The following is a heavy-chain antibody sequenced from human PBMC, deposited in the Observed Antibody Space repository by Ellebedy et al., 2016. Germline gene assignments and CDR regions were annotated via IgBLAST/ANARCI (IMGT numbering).Heavy chain of an antibody. J-gene: IGHJ6*02. CDR2: FDPEDGET. CDR3: ARELERPSYYGMDV. CDR1: GYTLTELS. Sequence: ASVKVSCXVSGYTLTELSMHWVRQAPGKGLEWMGGFDPEDGETIYAQKFQGRVTMTEDTSTDTAYMELNSLRAEDTAVYYCARELERPSYYGMDVWGQGTTVTVSS. V-gene: IGHV1-24*01. D-gene: IGHD1-1*01.